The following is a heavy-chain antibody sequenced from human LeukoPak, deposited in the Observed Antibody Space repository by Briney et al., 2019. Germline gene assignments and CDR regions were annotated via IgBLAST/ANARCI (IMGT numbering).Heavy chain of an antibody. CDR3: TRTKDYDFWSGYCLDP. CDR2: IRSKANSYAT. CDR1: GFTFSGSA. V-gene: IGHV3-73*01. D-gene: IGHD3-3*01. J-gene: IGHJ5*02. Sequence: GGSLKLSCAASGFTFSGSAMHWVRQASGKGLEWVGRIRSKANSYATAHAASVKGRFTISRDDSKNTAYLQMNSLKTEDTAVYYCTRTKDYDFWSGYCLDPWGQGTLVTVSS.